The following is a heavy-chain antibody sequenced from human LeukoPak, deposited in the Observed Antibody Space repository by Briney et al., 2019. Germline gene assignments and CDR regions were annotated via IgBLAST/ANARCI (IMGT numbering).Heavy chain of an antibody. CDR3: ARDRGSGSYGDY. Sequence: ASVKVSCKASGYTFTNYGISWVRQAPGQGLEWMGWISTYNGNTNYEQKLLGRVTMTTDTSTSTAYMELRSLRFDDTAMYYCARDRGSGSYGDYLGQGTLVSVSS. CDR1: GYTFTNYG. V-gene: IGHV1-18*01. D-gene: IGHD1-26*01. CDR2: ISTYNGNT. J-gene: IGHJ4*02.